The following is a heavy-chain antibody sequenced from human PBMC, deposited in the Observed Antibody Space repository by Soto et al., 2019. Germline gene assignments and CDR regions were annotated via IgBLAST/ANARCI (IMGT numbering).Heavy chain of an antibody. CDR3: ARGRDDYNGWYVDL. V-gene: IGHV4-59*01. J-gene: IGHJ2*01. Sequence: SETLSLTCTVSGASISTYYWNWIRQPPGKGLEWIGYLYYGGSTNYNPSLESRVTISLDTSKNQISLKLSSVTAADTAVYYCARGRDDYNGWYVDLWGRGSLVTVSS. D-gene: IGHD4-4*01. CDR2: LYYGGST. CDR1: GASISTYY.